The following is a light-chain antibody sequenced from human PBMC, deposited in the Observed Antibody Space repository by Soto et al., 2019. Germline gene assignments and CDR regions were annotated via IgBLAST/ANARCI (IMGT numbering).Light chain of an antibody. Sequence: AIRMTQSPSSLYASTGDRVTITCRASQGISRNLAGYQQKPGKAPKLLIYAASTLHSGIPSRFSGSGSGADFTITSSSLQSDDFETYYFQLYYNFPPFVPGTKVDI. V-gene: IGKV1-8*01. CDR3: QLYYNFPP. CDR1: QGISRN. CDR2: AAS. J-gene: IGKJ3*01.